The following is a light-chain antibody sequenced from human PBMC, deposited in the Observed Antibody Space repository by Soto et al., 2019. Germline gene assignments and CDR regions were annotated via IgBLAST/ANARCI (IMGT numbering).Light chain of an antibody. V-gene: IGLV2-23*02. CDR1: SSDVGSYNL. CDR3: CSYAGSSTYV. CDR2: EFS. Sequence: QSVLTQPASVSGSPGQSITISCTGTSSDVGSYNLVSWYQQHPGKAPKLMIYEFSKRPSGFSNRFFGSKFGNTASLTIFGLQAEDEADYYCCSYAGSSTYVFGTGTKVTVL. J-gene: IGLJ1*01.